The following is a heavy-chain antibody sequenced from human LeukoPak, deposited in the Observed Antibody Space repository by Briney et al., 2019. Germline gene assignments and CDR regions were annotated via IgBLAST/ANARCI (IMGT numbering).Heavy chain of an antibody. D-gene: IGHD6-19*01. J-gene: IGHJ4*02. V-gene: IGHV4-34*01. CDR2: INHNRIT. Sequence: SETLSLTCAVYGGSFSGYYWSWIRQPPGKGLEWIGEINHNRITNYNPSLKSRVTISVDTSKKQFSLKLSSVAAADTAVYYCASRLMIAVAATGRSDYFDSWGQGTLVTVSS. CDR1: GGSFSGYY. CDR3: ASRLMIAVAATGRSDYFDS.